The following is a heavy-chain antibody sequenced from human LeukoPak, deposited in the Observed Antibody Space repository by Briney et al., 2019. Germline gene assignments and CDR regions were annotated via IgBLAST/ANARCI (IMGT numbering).Heavy chain of an antibody. Sequence: PGGSLRLSCAASGFTFSSYAMSWVRQAPGKGLEWVSAISTSGGSTYYADSVKGRFTISRDNSNNTVDLQMNSLRAEDTAIYYCAKGRIAVAPYYGMDVWGRGTTVSVSS. D-gene: IGHD6-19*01. CDR2: ISTSGGST. V-gene: IGHV3-23*01. CDR3: AKGRIAVAPYYGMDV. CDR1: GFTFSSYA. J-gene: IGHJ6*02.